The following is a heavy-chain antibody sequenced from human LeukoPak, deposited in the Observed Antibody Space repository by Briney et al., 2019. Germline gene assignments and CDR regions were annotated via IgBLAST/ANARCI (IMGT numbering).Heavy chain of an antibody. CDR1: GGSISRYY. V-gene: IGHV4-59*01. Sequence: SETLSLTCTVSGGSISRYYWSWIRDPPGKGLEWSGYMYYSGSTNYNPSLKSRVTISVDSSKNQLSLKLSSVTAADTAVYYCARVHGATVFGVVMEKNNWFDPWGQGTLVTVSS. J-gene: IGHJ5*02. D-gene: IGHD3-3*01. CDR3: ARVHGATVFGVVMEKNNWFDP. CDR2: MYYSGST.